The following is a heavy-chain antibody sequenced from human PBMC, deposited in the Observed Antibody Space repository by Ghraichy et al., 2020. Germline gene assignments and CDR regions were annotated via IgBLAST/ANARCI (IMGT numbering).Heavy chain of an antibody. J-gene: IGHJ4*02. V-gene: IGHV3-64D*06. CDR2: ISSNGGST. Sequence: GALRLSCSASGFTFSSYAMHWVRQAPGKGLEYVSAISSNGGSTYYADSVKGRFTISRDNSKNTLYLQMSSLRAEDTAVYYCVKGGYCSGGSCYRDPFDYWGQGTLVTVSS. D-gene: IGHD2-15*01. CDR3: VKGGYCSGGSCYRDPFDY. CDR1: GFTFSSYA.